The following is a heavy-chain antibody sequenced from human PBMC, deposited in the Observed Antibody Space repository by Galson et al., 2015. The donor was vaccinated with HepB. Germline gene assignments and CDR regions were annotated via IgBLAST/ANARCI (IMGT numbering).Heavy chain of an antibody. CDR3: AKDRAQGDGYIDFDY. V-gene: IGHV3-23*01. J-gene: IGHJ4*02. CDR1: GFTFGNYV. D-gene: IGHD5-24*01. CDR2: ISGSGAGT. Sequence: SLRLSCAASGFTFGNYVMSWVRQAPGKGLEWVSDISGSGAGTYYADSVKGRFSISRDNSKNTMYLQMNSLRAEDTAVYYCAKDRAQGDGYIDFDYWGQGTLVTVSS.